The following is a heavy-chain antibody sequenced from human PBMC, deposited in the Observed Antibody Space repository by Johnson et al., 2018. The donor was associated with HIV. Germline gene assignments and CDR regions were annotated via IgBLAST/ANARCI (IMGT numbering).Heavy chain of an antibody. CDR2: IESKTDGGTT. D-gene: IGHD3-22*01. Sequence: VQLVESGGGVVRPGGSLRLSCAASGFTFSNAWMSWVRPAPGKGLEWVGHIESKTDGGTTDYAAPVKGRFTISRDDSKNTVYLQINSLKTEDTAVYHCTTGGYYYDSSGYYDAFDIWGQGTMVTVSS. CDR1: GFTFSNAW. CDR3: TTGGYYYDSSGYYDAFDI. J-gene: IGHJ3*02. V-gene: IGHV3-15*04.